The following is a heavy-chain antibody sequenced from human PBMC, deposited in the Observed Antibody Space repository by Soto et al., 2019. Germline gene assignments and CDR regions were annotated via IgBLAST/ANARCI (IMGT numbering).Heavy chain of an antibody. Sequence: QSGGSLRLSCAASGFTFSGYRMHWVRQAPGKGLVWVSRINSDGSSTDYADSVRGRFTISRDNAKNTLHLQMDSLRAEDTAVYYCARTNYHVDLWGQGSPDTVS. CDR3: ARTNYHVDL. V-gene: IGHV3-74*01. D-gene: IGHD2-2*01. J-gene: IGHJ1*01. CDR2: INSDGSST. CDR1: GFTFSGYR.